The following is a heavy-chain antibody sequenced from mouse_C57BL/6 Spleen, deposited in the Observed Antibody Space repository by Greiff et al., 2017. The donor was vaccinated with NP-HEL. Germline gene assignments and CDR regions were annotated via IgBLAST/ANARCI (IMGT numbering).Heavy chain of an antibody. CDR1: GYTFTSYW. CDR3: ARRGYGSPYYFDY. Sequence: QVQLQQPGAELVRPGSSVKLSCKASGYTFTSYWLHWVKQRPIQGLEWIGNIDPSDSETHYNQKFKDKATLTVDKSSSTAYMQLSSLTSEDSAVYYCARRGYGSPYYFDYWGQGTTLTVSS. V-gene: IGHV1-52*01. J-gene: IGHJ2*01. CDR2: IDPSDSET. D-gene: IGHD2-10*02.